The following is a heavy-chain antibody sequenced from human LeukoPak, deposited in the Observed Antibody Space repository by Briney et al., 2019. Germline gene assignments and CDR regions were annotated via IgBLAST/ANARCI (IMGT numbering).Heavy chain of an antibody. J-gene: IGHJ3*02. CDR2: IYPGDSDN. CDR3: ARHGLTGSFDI. D-gene: IGHD7-27*01. Sequence: GESLKISCKGSGYSFTSYWIGWVRQMPGKGLEWMGIIYPGDSDNRNSPSFQGQVTISVDRSISTAYLQWSSLKASDTAMYYCARHGLTGSFDIWGQGAMVTVSS. CDR1: GYSFTSYW. V-gene: IGHV5-51*01.